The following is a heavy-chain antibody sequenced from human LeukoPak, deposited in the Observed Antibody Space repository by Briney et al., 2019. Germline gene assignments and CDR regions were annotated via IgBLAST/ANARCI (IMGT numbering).Heavy chain of an antibody. V-gene: IGHV3-23*01. CDR3: SVILRYYDGSGYWVQ. CDR1: GFTFSSYA. J-gene: IGHJ4*02. D-gene: IGHD3-22*01. CDR2: ISTNGGST. Sequence: GGSLRLSCEASGFTFSSYAMSWVRQAPGKGLEWVSGISTNGGSTSYADSVKGRLTISRDNPRNMLYMEMNCLRAEDTAVYYCSVILRYYDGSGYWVQWGQGTLVTVSS.